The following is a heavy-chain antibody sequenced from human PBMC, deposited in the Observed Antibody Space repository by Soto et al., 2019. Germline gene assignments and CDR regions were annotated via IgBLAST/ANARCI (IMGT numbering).Heavy chain of an antibody. CDR3: PGGNRWFSDY. CDR1: GYSFISFG. D-gene: IGHD2-15*01. J-gene: IGHJ4*01. V-gene: IGHV1-18*01. CDR2: ISPYIGNK. Sequence: QVQLVQSGAEVKKPGASVNVSCKASGYSFISFGISWVRQAPGQGLEWMGWISPYIGNKEYAQNFQGRLTMATDTPTPTASMPPTTVSSDDTAVDYCPGGNRWFSDYWGRGTLVTVSS.